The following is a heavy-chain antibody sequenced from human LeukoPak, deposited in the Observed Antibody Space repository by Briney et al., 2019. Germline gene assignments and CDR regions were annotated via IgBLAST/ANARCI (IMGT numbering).Heavy chain of an antibody. CDR1: GYTFTSYD. CDR2: MNPNSGNT. J-gene: IGHJ6*03. V-gene: IGHV1-8*03. Sequence: GASVKASCKASGYTFTSYDINWVRQATGQGLEWMGWMNPNSGNTGYAQKFQGRVTITRNTSISTAYMELSSLRSEDTAVYYCARRDIVVVPAAPSYYYYYYYMDVWGKGTTVTVSS. CDR3: ARRDIVVVPAAPSYYYYYYYMDV. D-gene: IGHD2-2*01.